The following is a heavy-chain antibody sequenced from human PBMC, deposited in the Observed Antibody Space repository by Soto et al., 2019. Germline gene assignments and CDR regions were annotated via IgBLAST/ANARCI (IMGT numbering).Heavy chain of an antibody. J-gene: IGHJ3*02. CDR2: ISGSGGST. V-gene: IGHV3-23*01. Sequence: EVQLLESGGGLVQPGGSLRLSCAASGFTFSSYAMSWVRQAPGKGLEWVSAISGSGGSTYYADSVKGRFTISRDSSKNTLYLQMNSLRAEDTAVYYCAKEVYCRRGSGYSARGDAFDIWGQGTLVTVSS. D-gene: IGHD2-15*01. CDR3: AKEVYCRRGSGYSARGDAFDI. CDR1: GFTFSSYA.